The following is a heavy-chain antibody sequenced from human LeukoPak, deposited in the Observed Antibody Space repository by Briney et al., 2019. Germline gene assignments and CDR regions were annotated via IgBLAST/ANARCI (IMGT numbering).Heavy chain of an antibody. Sequence: GGSLRLSCAASGFTFRTFAMDWVRQAPGKGLEWVAAIWFDGTEGPDKNYADSVRGRFLNSRDDSKNTLFLQMNNLRAEDTAVYYCAKEAGSGWRYFDNWGQGTLVTLSS. J-gene: IGHJ4*02. CDR2: IWFDGTEGPDK. CDR3: AKEAGSGWRYFDN. CDR1: GFTFRTFA. D-gene: IGHD6-19*01. V-gene: IGHV3-33*06.